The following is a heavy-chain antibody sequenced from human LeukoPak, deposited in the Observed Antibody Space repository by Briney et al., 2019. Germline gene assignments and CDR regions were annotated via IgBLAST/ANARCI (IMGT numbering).Heavy chain of an antibody. D-gene: IGHD3-10*01. V-gene: IGHV1-2*02. CDR2: INPNSGGT. J-gene: IGHJ3*02. CDR3: ARDATGDDAFDI. Sequence: GASVKVSCEASGYTITGYDMNWVRKAPGQGLEWLGWINPNSGGTNYAERFQGRVSMTRDTSISTAYMELSRLRSDDTAVYYCARDATGDDAFDIWGQGTMVTVSS. CDR1: GYTITGYD.